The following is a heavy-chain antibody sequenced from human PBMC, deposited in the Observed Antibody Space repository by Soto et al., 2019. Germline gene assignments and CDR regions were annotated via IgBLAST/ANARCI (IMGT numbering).Heavy chain of an antibody. CDR3: XXXXXYDSSGYQYGMDV. D-gene: IGHD3-22*01. V-gene: IGHV1-18*01. CDR1: GYTFTSYG. Sequence: QVQLVQSGAEVKKPGASVKVSCKASGYTFTSYGISWVRQAPGQGLEWMGWISAYNGNTNYAQKLQGRVTMTTDTXXXXXXXXXXXXXXXXXXXXXXXXXXXYDSSGYQYGMDVWGQGTTVTVSS. J-gene: IGHJ6*02. CDR2: ISAYNGNT.